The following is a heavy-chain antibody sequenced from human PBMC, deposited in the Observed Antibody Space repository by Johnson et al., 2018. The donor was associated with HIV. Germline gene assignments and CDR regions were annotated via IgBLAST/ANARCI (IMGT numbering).Heavy chain of an antibody. CDR1: GFTFSSYA. CDR2: ISGGST. V-gene: IGHV3-23*04. Sequence: VHLVESVGGVVRPGGSLRLSCAASGFTFSSYAMSWVRQAPGKGLEWVSAISGGSTYYADSVKGRFTISRDNSKNTLYLQMNSLRDNVRGLLGLRWAMWG. D-gene: IGHD3-10*02. J-gene: IGHJ1*01. CDR3: RWAM.